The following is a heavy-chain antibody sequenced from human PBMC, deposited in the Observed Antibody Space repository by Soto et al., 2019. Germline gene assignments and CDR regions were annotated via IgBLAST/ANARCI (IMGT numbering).Heavy chain of an antibody. V-gene: IGHV4-4*02. J-gene: IGHJ4*02. CDR3: ARVRRVITFGGVIVIFDY. CDR2: IYHSGST. CDR1: GGSISSSNW. D-gene: IGHD3-16*02. Sequence: SETLSLTCAVSGGSISSSNWWSWVRQPPGKGLEWIGEIYHSGSTNYNPSLKSRVTISVDKSKNQFSLKLSSVTAADTAVYYCARVRRVITFGGVIVIFDYWGQGTLVTVSS.